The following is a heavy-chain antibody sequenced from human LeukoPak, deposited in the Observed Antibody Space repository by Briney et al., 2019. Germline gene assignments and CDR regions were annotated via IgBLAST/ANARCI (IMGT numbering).Heavy chain of an antibody. D-gene: IGHD2-2*01. Sequence: TGGSLRLSCAASGFTFSSYWMSWVRQAPGKGLEWVANIKQDGSEKYYVDSVKGRFTISRDNAKNSLYLQMNSLRAEDTAVYYCARDNQIGYCSSTSCYLFYYYMDVWGKGTTVTVSS. CDR2: IKQDGSEK. CDR1: GFTFSSYW. V-gene: IGHV3-7*01. J-gene: IGHJ6*03. CDR3: ARDNQIGYCSSTSCYLFYYYMDV.